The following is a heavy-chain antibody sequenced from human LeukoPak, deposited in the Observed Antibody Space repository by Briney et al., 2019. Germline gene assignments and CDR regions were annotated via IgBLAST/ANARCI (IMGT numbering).Heavy chain of an antibody. D-gene: IGHD2-15*01. CDR2: ISGSGGST. CDR3: ARGRSAFDI. J-gene: IGHJ3*02. Sequence: GGSLRLSCAASGFTFSSYAMHWVRQAPGKGLEWVTAISGSGGSTYYADSVKGRFTVSRDDSKNTLYLQMNSLRAEDTAVCYCARGRSAFDIWGQGTMVTVSS. V-gene: IGHV3-23*01. CDR1: GFTFSSYA.